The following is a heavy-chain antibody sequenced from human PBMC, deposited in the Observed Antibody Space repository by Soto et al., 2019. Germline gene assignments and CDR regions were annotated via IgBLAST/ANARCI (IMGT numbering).Heavy chain of an antibody. J-gene: IGHJ4*02. CDR2: ISYDGSNK. CDR1: GFTFSSYG. V-gene: IGHV3-30*03. Sequence: GGSLRLSCAASGFTFSSYGMHWVRQAPGKGLEWVAVISYDGSNKYYADSVKGRFTISRDNSRNTLYLQMNSLRAEDTAVYYCARSAYDYVWGSYHDYWGQGTLVTVSS. D-gene: IGHD3-16*02. CDR3: ARSAYDYVWGSYHDY.